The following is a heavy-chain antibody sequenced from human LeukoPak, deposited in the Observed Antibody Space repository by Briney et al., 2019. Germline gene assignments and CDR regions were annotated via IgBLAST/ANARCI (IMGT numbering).Heavy chain of an antibody. Sequence: SETLSLTCTVSGYSISSGYYWGWIRQPPGKGLEWIGSIYHSGSTYYNPSLKSRGTISVDTSKNQLSLKLSSVTAADTAVYYCARTGYSGSYYGWFDPWGQGTLVTVSS. CDR3: ARTGYSGSYYGWFDP. CDR1: GYSISSGYY. D-gene: IGHD1-26*01. J-gene: IGHJ5*02. V-gene: IGHV4-38-2*02. CDR2: IYHSGST.